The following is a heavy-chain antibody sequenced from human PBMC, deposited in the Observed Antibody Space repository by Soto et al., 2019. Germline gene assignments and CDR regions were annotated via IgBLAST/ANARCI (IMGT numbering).Heavy chain of an antibody. CDR1: GGSMRGQH. J-gene: IGHJ4*02. CDR2: HHSDST. Sequence: QVQLQESGPGLVKPSETLSLTCTVSGGSMRGQHWSWIRQPPGQGLEWIAHHSDSTNYNPSLRSRLTISTAPSKNQFSLKLSSVTAADTAVYYCATYTVGGGGRGYWGQGTLVTVSS. V-gene: IGHV4-4*09. D-gene: IGHD3-16*01. CDR3: ATYTVGGGGRGY.